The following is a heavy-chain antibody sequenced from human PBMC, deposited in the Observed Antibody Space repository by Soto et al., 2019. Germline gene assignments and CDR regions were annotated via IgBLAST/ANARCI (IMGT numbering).Heavy chain of an antibody. CDR3: ARGSDIVVVSYYYYMDV. D-gene: IGHD2-21*01. Sequence: ASVKVSCKASGYTFTSYGISWVRQAPGQGLEWMGWISAYSGNTGYAQKFQGRVTMTRNTSISTAYMELSSLRSEDTAVYYCARGSDIVVVSYYYYMDVWGKGTTVTVSS. CDR1: GYTFTSYG. V-gene: IGHV1-8*02. CDR2: ISAYSGNT. J-gene: IGHJ6*03.